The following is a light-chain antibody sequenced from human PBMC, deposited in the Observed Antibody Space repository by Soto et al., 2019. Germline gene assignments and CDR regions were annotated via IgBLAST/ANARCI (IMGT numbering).Light chain of an antibody. V-gene: IGKV3-15*01. Sequence: EIVMTQSPATLSVSPGGRATLSCRASQSVSSNLAWYQQKPGQAPRLLIYGASTRATGIPARFSGSGSGTEFTLTISGLQSEDFAVYYCQQYNNWPYTFGQGTKLEIK. CDR1: QSVSSN. CDR2: GAS. J-gene: IGKJ2*01. CDR3: QQYNNWPYT.